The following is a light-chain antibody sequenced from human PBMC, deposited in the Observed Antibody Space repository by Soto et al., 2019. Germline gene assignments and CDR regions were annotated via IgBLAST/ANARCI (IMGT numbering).Light chain of an antibody. CDR3: QETYRSPVT. CDR2: KAS. Sequence: DIPLTQSPSTLSGSLLDRVTIXCRASQTISSWLAWYQQKPGKAPKLLIYKASTLKSGVPSRFSGSGSETDFTLTISSLQPEDFATYYCQETYRSPVTFGQGTKVDIK. J-gene: IGKJ2*01. V-gene: IGKV1-5*03. CDR1: QTISSW.